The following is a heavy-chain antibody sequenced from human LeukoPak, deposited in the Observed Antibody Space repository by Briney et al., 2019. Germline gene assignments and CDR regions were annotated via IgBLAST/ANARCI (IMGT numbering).Heavy chain of an antibody. Sequence: GSLRLSCTTTGFTFSDSAMTWVRQAPGKGLEWVSIITGSGLTTYYAESVKGRFTISRDNSKNALYLQMPSLKAEDTAVYYCAKVAASDVWSSCDSWGQGTLVTVSS. J-gene: IGHJ5*01. CDR2: ITGSGLTT. CDR3: AKVAASDVWSSCDS. D-gene: IGHD6-13*01. CDR1: GFTFSDSA. V-gene: IGHV3-23*01.